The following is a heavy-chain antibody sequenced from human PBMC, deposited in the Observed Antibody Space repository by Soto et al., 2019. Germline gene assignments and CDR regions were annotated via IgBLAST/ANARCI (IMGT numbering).Heavy chain of an antibody. CDR2: IIPILGIA. J-gene: IGHJ3*02. CDR3: ARGRGYSYGYSLDAFDI. D-gene: IGHD5-18*01. Sequence: QVQLVQSGAEVKKPGSSVKVSCKASGGTFSSYTISWVRQAPGQGLEWMGRIIPILGIANYAQKFQGRVTITADKSTSXXYMELSSLRSEDTAVYYCARGRGYSYGYSLDAFDIWGQGTMVTVSS. CDR1: GGTFSSYT. V-gene: IGHV1-69*02.